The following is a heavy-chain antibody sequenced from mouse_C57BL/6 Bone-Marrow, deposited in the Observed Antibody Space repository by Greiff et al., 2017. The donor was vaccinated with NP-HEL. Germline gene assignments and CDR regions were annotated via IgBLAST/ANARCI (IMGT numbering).Heavy chain of an antibody. Sequence: VQLQQSGPELVKPGASVKISCKASGYTFTDYYMNWVKQSHGKSLEWIGDINPKNGGTSYNQKFKGKATFTVDKSSSTAYMELRSLTSEDSAVYYCARWYYGSRPFDYWGQGTTLTVSS. J-gene: IGHJ2*01. D-gene: IGHD1-1*01. CDR1: GYTFTDYY. V-gene: IGHV1-26*01. CDR2: INPKNGGT. CDR3: ARWYYGSRPFDY.